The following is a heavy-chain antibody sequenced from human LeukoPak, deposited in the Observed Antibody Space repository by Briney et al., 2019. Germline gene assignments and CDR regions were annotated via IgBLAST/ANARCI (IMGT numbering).Heavy chain of an antibody. CDR3: ARDTSVVFQWLVFDH. CDR2: ISGDYGEI. CDR1: GFVFDAFR. Sequence: GGSLRLSCAASGFVFDAFRMNWVRPAPGRGLGWVASISGDYGEIFNAVSVRGRFTISRDNAENSVYLEMQSLTVEDTAVYYCARDTSVVFQWLVFDHWGQGVLATVTS. D-gene: IGHD6-19*01. V-gene: IGHV3-21*06. J-gene: IGHJ4*02.